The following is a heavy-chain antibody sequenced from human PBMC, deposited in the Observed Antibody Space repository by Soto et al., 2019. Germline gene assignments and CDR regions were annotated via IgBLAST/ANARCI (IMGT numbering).Heavy chain of an antibody. D-gene: IGHD3-10*01. CDR3: ARVPYFYSSGTDYGMDV. CDR1: GFTFSDYY. J-gene: IGHJ6*02. CDR2: ISSSSSYT. Sequence: QVQLVESGGGLVKPGGSLRLSCAASGFTFSDYYMSWIRQAPGMGLEWLSYISSSSSYTNYADSVEGRFTVSRDNAEKSLYLQMNNLRAEDTAVYYCARVPYFYSSGTDYGMDVWGQGTTVTVSS. V-gene: IGHV3-11*06.